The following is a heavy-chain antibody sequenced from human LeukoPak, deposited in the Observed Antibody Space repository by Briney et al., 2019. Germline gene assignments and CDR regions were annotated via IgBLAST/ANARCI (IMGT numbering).Heavy chain of an antibody. CDR2: IIPSFGTA. J-gene: IGHJ4*02. D-gene: IGHD6-13*01. V-gene: IGHV1-69*06. CDR1: GGTFSSYA. Sequence: SGKVSCKASGGTFSSYAISWVRQAPGQGLEWMGGIIPSFGTANYAQKFQGRVTITADKSTSTAYMELRSLRSEDTAVYYCAGTPTRVAAAGTWDYWGQGTLVTVSS. CDR3: AGTPTRVAAAGTWDY.